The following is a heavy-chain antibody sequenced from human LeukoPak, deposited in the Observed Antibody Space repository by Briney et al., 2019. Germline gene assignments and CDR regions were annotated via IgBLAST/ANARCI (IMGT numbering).Heavy chain of an antibody. V-gene: IGHV3-64*01. CDR2: ISSNGGST. D-gene: IGHD2-2*01. Sequence: PGGSLRLSCAASGFTFSSYEMNWVRQAPGKGLEYVSAISSNGGSTYYANSVKGRFTISRDNSKNTLYLQMGSLRAEDMAVCYCARGCSSTSCSPWGQGTLVTVSS. CDR3: ARGCSSTSCSP. J-gene: IGHJ5*02. CDR1: GFTFSSYE.